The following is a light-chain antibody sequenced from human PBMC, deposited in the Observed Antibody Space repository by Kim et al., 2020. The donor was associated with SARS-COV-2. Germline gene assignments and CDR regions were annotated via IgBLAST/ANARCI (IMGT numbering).Light chain of an antibody. CDR1: SSNIGNNY. CDR2: DNN. V-gene: IGLV1-51*01. CDR3: GTWDSSLSAWV. J-gene: IGLJ3*02. Sequence: QKVNISCSGSSSNIGNNYVSWYQQLPGTAPKLLIYDNNKRPSGIPDRFSGSKSGTSATLGITGLQTGDEADYYCGTWDSSLSAWVFGGGTQLTVL.